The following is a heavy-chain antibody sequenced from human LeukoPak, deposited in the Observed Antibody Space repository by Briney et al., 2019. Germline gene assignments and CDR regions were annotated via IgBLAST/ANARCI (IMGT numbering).Heavy chain of an antibody. V-gene: IGHV4-4*07. Sequence: NPSETLSLTCAVYGGSFSGYYWSWIRQPAGKGLEWIGRIHTSGSTNYSPSLKSRVTMSVDTSKNQFSLKLSSVTAADAAVYYCARDRYYYDSSARYFDYWGQGTLVTVSS. CDR2: IHTSGST. CDR1: GGSFSGYY. D-gene: IGHD3-22*01. J-gene: IGHJ4*02. CDR3: ARDRYYYDSSARYFDY.